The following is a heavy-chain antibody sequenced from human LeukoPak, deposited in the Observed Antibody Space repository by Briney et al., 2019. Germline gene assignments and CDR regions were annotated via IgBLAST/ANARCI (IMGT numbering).Heavy chain of an antibody. CDR2: IYSGGST. J-gene: IGHJ3*02. CDR1: GFTVSSNY. Sequence: GPQRLSCAASGFTVSSNYMSWVRQAPGKGLEWVSVIYSGGSTYYADSVKGRFTISRDNSKNTLYLQMNSLRAEDTAVYYCARDNKTARWAFDIWGQGTMVTVSS. V-gene: IGHV3-53*01. D-gene: IGHD5-18*01. CDR3: ARDNKTARWAFDI.